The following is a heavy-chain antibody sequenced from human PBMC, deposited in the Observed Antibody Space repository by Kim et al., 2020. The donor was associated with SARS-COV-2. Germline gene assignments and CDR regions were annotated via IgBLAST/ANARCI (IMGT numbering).Heavy chain of an antibody. CDR1: GYTFSTNY. V-gene: IGHV1-46*01. J-gene: IGHJ4*02. CDR2: INPNSGST. Sequence: ASVKVSCKASGYTFSTNYIHWVRQAPGQGLEWMGIINPNSGSTNYAQKFQGRVTTTRDTSTSTVYMELRSLRSEDTAVYYCAGDQTKVGYCSSTSCYRGIFDYWGQGALVTVSS. D-gene: IGHD2-2*01. CDR3: AGDQTKVGYCSSTSCYRGIFDY.